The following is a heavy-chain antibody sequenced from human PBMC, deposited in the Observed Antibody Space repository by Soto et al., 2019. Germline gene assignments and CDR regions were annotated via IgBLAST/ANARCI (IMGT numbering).Heavy chain of an antibody. D-gene: IGHD3-22*01. V-gene: IGHV4-31*03. CDR1: GDSISRGDYY. Sequence: PSETPALTCTVCGDSISRGDYYWSWIRHHLWKGMEWIGYIYYSGSTYDNPSIKSRVTISVDTSKNHFSLKLSSVTAADTPLHHSARENDSSGNHYAMDVWAQGTTPTVSS. CDR3: ARENDSSGNHYAMDV. CDR2: IYYSGST. J-gene: IGHJ6*02.